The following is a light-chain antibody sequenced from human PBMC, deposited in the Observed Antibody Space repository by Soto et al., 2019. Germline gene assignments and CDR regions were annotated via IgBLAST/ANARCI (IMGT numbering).Light chain of an antibody. CDR3: SSYTSISTLL. CDR1: GSDVGGYDF. V-gene: IGLV2-14*01. Sequence: QSVLTQPAPVSGSPGQSTTISCTGSGSDVGGYDFVSWYQQHPGKAPKLMIYEVSNRPSGVSNRFSGSKSGNTASLTISGLQAEDEADYYCSSYTSISTLLFGTGTKVTVL. CDR2: EVS. J-gene: IGLJ1*01.